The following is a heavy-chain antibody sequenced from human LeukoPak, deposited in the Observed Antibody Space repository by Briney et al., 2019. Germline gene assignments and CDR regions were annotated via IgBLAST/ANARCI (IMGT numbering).Heavy chain of an antibody. CDR2: IIPIFGTA. CDR3: ARDTPHYYGSGSYVLDAFDI. D-gene: IGHD3-10*01. V-gene: IGHV1-69*13. CDR1: GGTFSSYA. Sequence: ASVKVSCKASGGTFSSYAISWVRQAPGQGLEWMGGIIPIFGTANYAQKFQGRVTITAGDSTSTAYMELSSLRSEDTAVYYCARDTPHYYGSGSYVLDAFDIWGQGTMVTVSS. J-gene: IGHJ3*02.